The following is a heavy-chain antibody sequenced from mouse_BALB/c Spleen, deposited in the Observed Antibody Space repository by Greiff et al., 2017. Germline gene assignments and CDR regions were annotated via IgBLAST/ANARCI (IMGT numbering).Heavy chain of an antibody. CDR1: GFTFSSYT. J-gene: IGHJ4*01. CDR2: ISNGGGST. D-gene: IGHD1-1*01. Sequence: DVQLVESGVGLVQPGGSLKLSCAASGFTFSSYTMSWVRQTPEKRLEWVAYISNGGGSTYYPDTVKGRFTISRDNAKNTLYLQMSSLKSEDTAMYYCARHPRLRDYAMDYWGQGTSVTVSS. CDR3: ARHPRLRDYAMDY. V-gene: IGHV5-12-2*01.